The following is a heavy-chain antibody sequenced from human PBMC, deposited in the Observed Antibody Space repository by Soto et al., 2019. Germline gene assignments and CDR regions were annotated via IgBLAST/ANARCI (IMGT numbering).Heavy chain of an antibody. CDR2: IKSKTDGGTT. D-gene: IGHD2-15*01. Sequence: LRLSCAASGFTFTKAWMSWVRQAPGKGLEWVGRIKSKTDGGTTDYAAPVKGRFTISRDDSKNTLYLQMNSLKTEDTAVYYCTTEGPGYGSGGSCYAIDYWGQGTLVTVSS. V-gene: IGHV3-15*01. J-gene: IGHJ4*02. CDR1: GFTFTKAW. CDR3: TTEGPGYGSGGSCYAIDY.